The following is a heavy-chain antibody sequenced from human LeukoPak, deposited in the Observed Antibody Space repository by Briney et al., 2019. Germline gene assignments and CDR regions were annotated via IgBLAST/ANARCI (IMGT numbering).Heavy chain of an antibody. CDR3: ARSPTEPHTYYYDSSSYYPRLFAY. J-gene: IGHJ4*02. V-gene: IGHV1-69*01. Sequence: SVKVSCKASGGTFGSYAISWVRQAPGQGLEWMGGIIPIFGTANYAQKFQGRVTITADESTSTAYMELSSLRSEDTAVYYCARSPTEPHTYYYDSSSYYPRLFAYWGQGTLVTVSS. CDR1: GGTFGSYA. CDR2: IIPIFGTA. D-gene: IGHD3-22*01.